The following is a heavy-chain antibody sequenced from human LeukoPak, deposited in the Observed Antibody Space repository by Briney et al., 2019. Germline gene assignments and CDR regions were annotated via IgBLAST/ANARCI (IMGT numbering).Heavy chain of an antibody. CDR1: GFTFSSYS. D-gene: IGHD3-9*01. CDR2: ISGSGGST. CDR3: AKDQTRYYDILTGNI. J-gene: IGHJ3*02. Sequence: GGSLRLSCAASGFTFSSYSINWVRQAPGKGLEWVSAISGSGGSTYYADSVKGRFTISRDNSKNTLYLQMDSLRAEDTAVYYCAKDQTRYYDILTGNIWGQGTMVTVSS. V-gene: IGHV3-23*01.